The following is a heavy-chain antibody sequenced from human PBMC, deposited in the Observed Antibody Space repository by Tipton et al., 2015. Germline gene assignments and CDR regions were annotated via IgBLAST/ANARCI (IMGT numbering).Heavy chain of an antibody. V-gene: IGHV3-74*01. CDR1: GFTFSSYW. J-gene: IGHJ4*02. Sequence: SLRLSCAASGFTFSSYWMNWIRQVPGKGLVWVSRISGSGRSINYADSVKGRFTISRDNAKNTLFLQMDSLRAEDTAVYYCARDPAVPGDGCWGQGTLVTVSS. D-gene: IGHD6-19*01. CDR2: ISGSGRSI. CDR3: ARDPAVPGDGC.